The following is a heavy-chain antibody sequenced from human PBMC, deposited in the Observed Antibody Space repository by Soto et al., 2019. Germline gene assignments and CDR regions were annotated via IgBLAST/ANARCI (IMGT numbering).Heavy chain of an antibody. CDR1: GYTFTSYD. D-gene: IGHD6-13*01. V-gene: IGHV1-8*01. CDR2: MNPNSGNT. CDR3: ASARSAGTGRVGP. Sequence: QVQLVQSGAEVKKPGASVKVSCKASGYTFTSYDINWVRQATGQGLEWMGWMNPNSGNTGYAQKFKGRVTMTSNTTRSGAYRALSSLRTEDRAGYYCASARSAGTGRVGPWGQGTLVTVSS. J-gene: IGHJ5*02.